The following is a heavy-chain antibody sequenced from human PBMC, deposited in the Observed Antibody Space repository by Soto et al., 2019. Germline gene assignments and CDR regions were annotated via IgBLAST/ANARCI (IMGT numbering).Heavy chain of an antibody. J-gene: IGHJ5*02. Sequence: GGSLRLSCAASGFSLTGCFMSWVRQTPTKGLEWVSALSRSGGATYYADSVKGRFTISRDSSKDTLYLQMSNLRAEDTAIYYCTKGEMATIRNSFDPWGQGTLVTVSS. CDR3: TKGEMATIRNSFDP. CDR2: LSRSGGAT. CDR1: GFSLTGCF. V-gene: IGHV3-23*01. D-gene: IGHD1-7*01.